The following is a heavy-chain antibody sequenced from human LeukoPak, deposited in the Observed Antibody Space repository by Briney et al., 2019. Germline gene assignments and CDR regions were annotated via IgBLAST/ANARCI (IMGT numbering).Heavy chain of an antibody. CDR2: INHSGST. J-gene: IGHJ4*02. D-gene: IGHD5-18*01. Sequence: PSETLSLTCAVYGGSSSGYYWSWIRQPPGKGLEWIGEINHSGSTNYNPSLKSRVTISVDTSKNQSSLKLSSVTAADTAVYYCARRGYSYGFGAVGSFLDYWGQGTLVTVSS. CDR3: ARRGYSYGFGAVGSFLDY. CDR1: GGSSSGYY. V-gene: IGHV4-34*01.